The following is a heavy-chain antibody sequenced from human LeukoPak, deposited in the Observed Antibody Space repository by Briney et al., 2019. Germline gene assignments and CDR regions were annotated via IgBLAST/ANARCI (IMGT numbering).Heavy chain of an antibody. V-gene: IGHV4-4*07. J-gene: IGHJ4*02. CDR1: GGSISSYY. CDR2: IYSTGST. Sequence: SETLSLTCTVSGGSISSYYWSWIRQPAGKGLEWIGRIYSTGSTNYNPSLKSRVTMSVDTSKNQFSLRLRSATAADTAVYYCARQIASAGTAGFDFRGQGALVTVSS. D-gene: IGHD6-13*01. CDR3: ARQIASAGTAGFDF.